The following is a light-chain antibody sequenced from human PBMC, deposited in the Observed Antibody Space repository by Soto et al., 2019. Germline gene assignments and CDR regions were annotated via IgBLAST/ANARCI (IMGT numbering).Light chain of an antibody. Sequence: EIMLTQSPGTLSLSPGERATLSCRASQSVSSSFLAWYQQKPGQAPRLLIYAASIRATGIPDRFSGRRSGTDFTLTISRLKTEDFAMYLCQHYGTSLWTFGQGTTVETK. CDR2: AAS. CDR1: QSVSSSF. CDR3: QHYGTSLWT. V-gene: IGKV3-20*01. J-gene: IGKJ1*01.